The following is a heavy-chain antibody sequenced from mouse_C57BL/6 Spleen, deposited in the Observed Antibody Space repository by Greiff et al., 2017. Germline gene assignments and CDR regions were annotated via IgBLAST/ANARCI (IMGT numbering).Heavy chain of an antibody. CDR3: ARSGGLYDGYSAWFAY. CDR1: GYTFTSYW. Sequence: VQLQQPGAELVMPGASVKLSCKASGYTFTSYWMHWVKQRPGQGLEWIGEIDPSDSYTNYNQKFKGKSTLTVDKSSSTAYMQLSSLTSEDSAVYYCARSGGLYDGYSAWFAYWGQGTLVTVSA. D-gene: IGHD2-3*01. V-gene: IGHV1-69*01. J-gene: IGHJ3*01. CDR2: IDPSDSYT.